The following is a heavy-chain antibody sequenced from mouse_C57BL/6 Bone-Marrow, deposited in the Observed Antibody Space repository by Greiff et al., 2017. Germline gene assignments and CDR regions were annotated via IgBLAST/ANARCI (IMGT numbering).Heavy chain of an antibody. J-gene: IGHJ1*03. CDR1: GFNIKDDY. Sequence: EVHLVESGAELVRPGASVKLSCTASGFNIKDDYMHWVKQRPEQGLEWIGWIDPENGDTECASKFQGKATITADTSSNPAYLHLSSLTSEDTSVYYCTTILTTVGGYFDVWGTGTTVTVSS. CDR3: TTILTTVGGYFDV. D-gene: IGHD1-1*01. CDR2: IDPENGDT. V-gene: IGHV14-4*01.